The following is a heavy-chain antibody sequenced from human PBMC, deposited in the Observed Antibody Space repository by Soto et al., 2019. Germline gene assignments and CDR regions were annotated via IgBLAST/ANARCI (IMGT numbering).Heavy chain of an antibody. Sequence: PGGSLRLSCAASGFPFGDYFMDWVRQAPGKGLEWVANIKQDGGEKYYVDSVKGRFTISKDNAKNSLYLQLNSLRAGDTAVYYCARESHAHFDYWGQGTLVTVSS. V-gene: IGHV3-7*01. CDR2: IKQDGGEK. CDR1: GFPFGDYF. J-gene: IGHJ4*02. CDR3: ARESHAHFDY.